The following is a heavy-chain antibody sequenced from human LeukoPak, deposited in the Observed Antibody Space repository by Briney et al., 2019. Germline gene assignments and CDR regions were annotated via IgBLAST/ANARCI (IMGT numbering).Heavy chain of an antibody. CDR3: ARTEYYFDY. CDR1: GGSISSGSYY. CDR2: IYTSGST. J-gene: IGHJ4*02. V-gene: IGHV4-61*02. Sequence: SETLSLTCTVSGGSISSGSYYWSWIRQPAGKGLEWIGRIYTSGSTNYNPSLKSRVTISVDTSKNQFSLKLSSVTAADTAVYYCARTEYYFDYWGQGTLVTVSS.